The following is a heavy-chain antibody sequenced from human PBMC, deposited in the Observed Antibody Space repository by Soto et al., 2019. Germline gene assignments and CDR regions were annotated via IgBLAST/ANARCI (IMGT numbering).Heavy chain of an antibody. V-gene: IGHV4-59*11. J-gene: IGHJ4*02. Sequence: SETLSLTXTVSGGSMSSHYWTWLRQPPGKGLEWIGYISYSGSTYYNPSLKSRVTISADTSRNQFSLKLSSVIAADTAVYYCARADPDASVGYWGQGTLVTVSS. CDR1: GGSMSSHY. D-gene: IGHD3-16*01. CDR2: ISYSGST. CDR3: ARADPDASVGY.